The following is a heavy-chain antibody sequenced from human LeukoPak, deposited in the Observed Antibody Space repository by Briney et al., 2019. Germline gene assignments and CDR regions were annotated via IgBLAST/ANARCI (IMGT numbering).Heavy chain of an antibody. CDR3: AKEKEAVAGTEFDY. Sequence: GGSLRLSCAASGFTFSRYWMNWIRQAPGKGLEWVANIKDDGSEKYYVDSVKGRFTISRDNAKNSLYLQLSSLSAEDTAVYYCAKEKEAVAGTEFDYWGQGTLVTVSS. CDR2: IKDDGSEK. J-gene: IGHJ4*02. D-gene: IGHD6-19*01. CDR1: GFTFSRYW. V-gene: IGHV3-7*03.